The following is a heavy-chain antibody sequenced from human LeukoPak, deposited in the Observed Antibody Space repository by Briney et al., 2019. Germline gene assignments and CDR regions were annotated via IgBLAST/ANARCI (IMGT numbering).Heavy chain of an antibody. CDR1: GFPFSSYG. D-gene: IGHD2-15*01. CDR3: ARGGGYYYYYIDV. J-gene: IGHJ6*03. Sequence: GGSLRLSCAASGFPFSSYGIHWVRQAPGKGLEWVAIVWYDGSNKYYADSVKGRFTISRDNSKNTLYLQMNSLRAEDTAVYYCARGGGYYYYYIDVWGKGTTVTVSS. CDR2: VWYDGSNK. V-gene: IGHV3-33*01.